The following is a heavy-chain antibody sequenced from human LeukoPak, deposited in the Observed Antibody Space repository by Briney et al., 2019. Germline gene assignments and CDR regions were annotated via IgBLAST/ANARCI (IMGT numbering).Heavy chain of an antibody. J-gene: IGHJ4*02. CDR2: IYYSGST. V-gene: IGHV4-59*01. D-gene: IGHD3-9*01. CDR3: ARTRGYYDILTGYYTPHQFDY. CDR1: GGSFSGYY. Sequence: PSETLSLTCAVYGGSFSGYYWSWIRQPPGKGLEWIGYIYYSGSTNYNPSLKSRVTISVDTSKNQFSLKLSSVTAADTAVYYCARTRGYYDILTGYYTPHQFDYWGQGTLVTVSS.